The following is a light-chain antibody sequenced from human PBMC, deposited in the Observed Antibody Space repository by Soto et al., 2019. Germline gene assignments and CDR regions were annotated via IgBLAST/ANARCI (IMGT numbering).Light chain of an antibody. CDR1: QSISSW. CDR2: KAS. CDR3: QQYNSYPLT. J-gene: IGKJ4*01. V-gene: IGKV1-5*03. Sequence: DIQMTQCHSTLSASVGDRVTITCRASQSISSWLAWYQQKPGKAPNLLIYKASSLESGVPSRFSGSGSGTEFTLTISSLQPDDFATYYCQQYNSYPLTFGGGTKVEIK.